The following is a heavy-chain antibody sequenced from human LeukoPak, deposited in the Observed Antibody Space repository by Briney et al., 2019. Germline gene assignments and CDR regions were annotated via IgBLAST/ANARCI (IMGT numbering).Heavy chain of an antibody. Sequence: PGVSLRLSCAAYGFTFSSYAMSWVPQAPGRGLEWVSAISGSGGSTYFADSVKCRCTISRDNSRDTLYLQMNSLRAEDTAVYYCAKGYYDYVWGSYYFDYWGQGTLVTVSS. CDR2: ISGSGGST. V-gene: IGHV3-23*01. D-gene: IGHD3-16*01. J-gene: IGHJ4*02. CDR3: AKGYYDYVWGSYYFDY. CDR1: GFTFSSYA.